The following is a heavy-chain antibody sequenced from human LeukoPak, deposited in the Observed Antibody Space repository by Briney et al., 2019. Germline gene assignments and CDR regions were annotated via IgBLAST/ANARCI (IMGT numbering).Heavy chain of an antibody. D-gene: IGHD3-22*01. J-gene: IGHJ4*02. CDR2: INPNSGGT. CDR1: GYTFTGYY. V-gene: IGHV1-2*02. CDR3: ASLGDGRYYDSSGYYLDY. Sequence: ASVKVSCKASGYTFTGYYMHWVRQAPGQGLEWMGWINPNSGGTNYAQKFQGRATMTRDTSISTAYMELSRLRSDDTAVYYCASLGDGRYYDSSGYYLDYWGQGTLVTVSS.